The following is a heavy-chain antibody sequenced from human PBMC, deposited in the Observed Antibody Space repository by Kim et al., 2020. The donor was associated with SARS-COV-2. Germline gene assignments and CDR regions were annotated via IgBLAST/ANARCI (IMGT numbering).Heavy chain of an antibody. CDR3: ARSGSYFYEY. CDR2: TNI. D-gene: IGHD1-26*01. J-gene: IGHJ4*02. Sequence: TNIGTADSVKGRFTISRDNAKNPVYLRMNSLRDEDMAVYYCARSGSYFYEYWGQGTLVTVSS. V-gene: IGHV3-74*01.